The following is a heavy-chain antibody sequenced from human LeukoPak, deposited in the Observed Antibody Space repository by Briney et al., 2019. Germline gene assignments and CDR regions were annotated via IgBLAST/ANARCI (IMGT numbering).Heavy chain of an antibody. V-gene: IGHV3-73*01. CDR1: GFIFSGSD. J-gene: IGHJ4*02. Sequence: GGSLRLSCATSGFIFSGSDIHWVRQASGRGLEWVGRIRTKLRNYATAYAASVKGRFTISRDDSGDTAYLQMNSLKTEDTAVYYCTTYISGHYWGQGTLVTVSS. CDR2: IRTKLRNYAT. D-gene: IGHD1-20*01. CDR3: TTYISGHY.